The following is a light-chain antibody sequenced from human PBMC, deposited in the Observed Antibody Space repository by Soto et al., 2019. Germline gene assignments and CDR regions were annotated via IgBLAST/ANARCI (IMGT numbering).Light chain of an antibody. CDR1: KSVSSNH. CDR3: QQRRNWRVT. J-gene: IGKJ4*01. V-gene: IGKV3D-20*02. CDR2: GGS. Sequence: DIVLTQSPGTLSLCPWEIATLYCRASKSVSSNHLAWYHQKPGQAPRLLINGGSSRATGIPVRFSGSGSETDFTLTISSLEPEDIAVYYCQQRRNWRVTFGGGTKVDIK.